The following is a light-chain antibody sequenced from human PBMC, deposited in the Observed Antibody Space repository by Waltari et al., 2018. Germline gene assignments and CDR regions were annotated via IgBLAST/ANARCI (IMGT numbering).Light chain of an antibody. CDR3: SSYTSSSTAV. CDR2: DVS. CDR1: SSDVGGYNY. V-gene: IGLV2-14*01. Sequence: QSALTQPASVSGSPGQSITISCTGTSSDVGGYNYVSWYQQHPGKAPKLMIYDVSNRPSGVSNRFSGSKSGNMASLTISGLQAEDEAEYYCSSYTSSSTAVFGGGTKVTVL. J-gene: IGLJ2*01.